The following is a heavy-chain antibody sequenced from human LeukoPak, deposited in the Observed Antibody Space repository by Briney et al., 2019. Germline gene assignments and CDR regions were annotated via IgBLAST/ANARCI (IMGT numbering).Heavy chain of an antibody. CDR3: ARDPDFYAILPSYFDY. Sequence: GGSLRLSCAASGSTFSSYAMHWVRQAPGKGLEWVAVISYDGSNKYYADSVKGRFTISRDNSKNTLYLQMNSLRAEDTAVYYCARDPDFYAILPSYFDYWGQGTLVTVSS. J-gene: IGHJ4*02. CDR1: GSTFSSYA. D-gene: IGHD2-8*01. V-gene: IGHV3-30*04. CDR2: ISYDGSNK.